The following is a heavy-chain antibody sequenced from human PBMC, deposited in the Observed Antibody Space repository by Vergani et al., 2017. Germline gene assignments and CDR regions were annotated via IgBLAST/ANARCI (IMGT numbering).Heavy chain of an antibody. CDR2: IYYSGST. J-gene: IGHJ3*02. D-gene: IGHD5-18*01. CDR1: GGSISSYY. Sequence: QVQLQESGPGLVKPSETLSLTCTVSGGSISSYYWSWIRQPPGKGLEWIGYIYYSGSTNYNPSLKSRVTISVDTSKNQFSLKLSSVTAADTAVYYCASTPRYSYGEDAFDIWGQGTMVTVSS. CDR3: ASTPRYSYGEDAFDI. V-gene: IGHV4-59*01.